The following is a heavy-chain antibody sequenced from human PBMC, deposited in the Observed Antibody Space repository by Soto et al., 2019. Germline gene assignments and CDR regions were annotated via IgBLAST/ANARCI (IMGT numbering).Heavy chain of an antibody. J-gene: IGHJ6*02. CDR3: ARDKVVTHGGYYYYYGMDV. D-gene: IGHD2-15*01. CDR2: INSDGSST. V-gene: IGHV3-74*01. CDR1: GFTFSSYW. Sequence: GGSLRLSCAASGFTFSSYWMHWVRQAPGKGLVWVSRINSDGSSTSYADSVKGRFTISRDNAKNTLYLQMNSLRAEDTAVYYCARDKVVTHGGYYYYYGMDVWGQGTTVTVSS.